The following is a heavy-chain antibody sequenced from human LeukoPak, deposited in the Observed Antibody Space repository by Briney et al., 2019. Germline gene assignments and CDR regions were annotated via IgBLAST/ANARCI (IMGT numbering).Heavy chain of an antibody. CDR2: IYYSGST. J-gene: IGHJ4*02. D-gene: IGHD1-26*01. CDR3: ARHWSYHYFDY. Sequence: SETLSLTCTVSGGSISSSSYYWGWIRQPPGKGLEWIGSIYYSGSTYYNPSLKSRVTISVDTSKNQFSLKLSSVTAADTAVYYCARHWSYHYFDYWGQGTLVTVSS. CDR1: GGSISSSSYY. V-gene: IGHV4-39*01.